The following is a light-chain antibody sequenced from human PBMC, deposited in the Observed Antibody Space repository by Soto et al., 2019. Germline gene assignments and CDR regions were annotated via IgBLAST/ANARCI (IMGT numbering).Light chain of an antibody. Sequence: QSALTQPASVSGSPGQSITISCTGTSSDVGGYNYVSWYQQHPGKAPKLMIYDVSNRPSGVSNRFSGSKSGNTASLTISGLQAEDVADYYCSSYTGSSTDVVFGGGTKLTVL. CDR1: SSDVGGYNY. V-gene: IGLV2-14*01. J-gene: IGLJ2*01. CDR3: SSYTGSSTDVV. CDR2: DVS.